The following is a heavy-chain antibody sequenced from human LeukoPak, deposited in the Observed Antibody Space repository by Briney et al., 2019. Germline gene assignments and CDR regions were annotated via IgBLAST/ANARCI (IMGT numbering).Heavy chain of an antibody. J-gene: IGHJ3*02. CDR3: ARGIDGGFRSGAFDI. CDR1: GGSISSGSYY. V-gene: IGHV4-61*02. D-gene: IGHD2-15*01. CDR2: IYTSGST. Sequence: SETLSLTCTVSGGSISSGSYYWSWIRQPAGKGLEWIGRIYTSGSTNYNPSLKSRVTISVDTSKNQFSLKLSSVTAADTAVYYCARGIDGGFRSGAFDIWGQGTMVTVSS.